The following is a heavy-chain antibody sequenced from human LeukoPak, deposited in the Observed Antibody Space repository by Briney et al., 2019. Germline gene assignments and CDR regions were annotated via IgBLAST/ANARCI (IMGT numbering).Heavy chain of an antibody. CDR1: GFTFSNYM. J-gene: IGHJ4*02. D-gene: IGHD1-20*01. V-gene: IGHV3-74*01. CDR2: IKSDGITI. CDR3: LRDLNWSLDQ. Sequence: GGSLRLSCAASGFTFSNYMMHWVRQAPGKGLVWVSRIKSDGITITYADSVKGRFTISRDNAKNTLNLQMNSLRAEDTAVYYCLRDLNWSLDQWGQGTLVTVSS.